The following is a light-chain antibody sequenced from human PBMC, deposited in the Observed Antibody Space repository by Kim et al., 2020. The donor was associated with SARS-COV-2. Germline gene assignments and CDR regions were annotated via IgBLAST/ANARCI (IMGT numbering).Light chain of an antibody. J-gene: IGKJ4*01. CDR2: DAS. Sequence: ASVGDTAIITCRASQDIRTSLGWYQQRPGEVPRLLIYDASTLHSGVPSRFSGSGSGTDFTLVISGLQPEDAATYYCQKYDNFPLAFGGGTKVDIK. CDR1: QDIRTS. CDR3: QKYDNFPLA. V-gene: IGKV1-27*01.